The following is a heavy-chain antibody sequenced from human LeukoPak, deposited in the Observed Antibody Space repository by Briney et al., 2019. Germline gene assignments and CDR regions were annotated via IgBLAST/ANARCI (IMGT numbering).Heavy chain of an antibody. J-gene: IGHJ4*02. Sequence: GGSLRLSCAASGFTFSSHGMHWVRQAPGKGLEWVAFTRYDGSNKYYADFVKGRFTISRDNSKNTLYLQMNSLRAEDTAVHYCAKDMGDFWGALDYWGQGTLVTVSS. D-gene: IGHD3-3*01. CDR1: GFTFSSHG. CDR2: TRYDGSNK. V-gene: IGHV3-30*02. CDR3: AKDMGDFWGALDY.